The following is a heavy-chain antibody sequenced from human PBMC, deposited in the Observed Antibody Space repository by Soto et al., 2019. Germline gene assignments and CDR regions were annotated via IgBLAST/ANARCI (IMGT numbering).Heavy chain of an antibody. CDR2: ISYDGSNK. CDR3: ARRPVTYYFDY. CDR1: GFTFSNYA. Sequence: QVPLVESGGGVVQPGRSLRLSCAASGFTFSNYAMHWVRQAPGKGLEWGAVISYDGSNKYYADSVKGRFTISRDNSKNTLYLQMNSLRAEDTAVYYCARRPVTYYFDYWGQGTLVTVSS. V-gene: IGHV3-30-3*01. J-gene: IGHJ4*02. D-gene: IGHD4-17*01.